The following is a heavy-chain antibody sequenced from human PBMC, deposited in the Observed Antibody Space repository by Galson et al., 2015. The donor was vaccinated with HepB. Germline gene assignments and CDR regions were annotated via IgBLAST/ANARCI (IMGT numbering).Heavy chain of an antibody. D-gene: IGHD3-22*01. CDR3: ATDNDSSRYEKDYYLDY. J-gene: IGHJ4*02. Sequence: SLKFSRKSSGTTLSNYAISWVRQAPRQALSCMGGIIPIFGTAVSPQKIQGRVTITADESTSALYMDLSSLRSEDTAVYYCATDNDSSRYEKDYYLDYGGQWTVITVIS. CDR1: GTTLSNYA. V-gene: IGHV1-69*13. CDR2: IIPIFGTA.